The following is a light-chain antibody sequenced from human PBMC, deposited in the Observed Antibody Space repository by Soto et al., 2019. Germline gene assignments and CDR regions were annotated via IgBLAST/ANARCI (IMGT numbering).Light chain of an antibody. CDR2: DAS. V-gene: IGKV3-11*01. CDR1: QSVSSY. J-gene: IGKJ3*01. CDR3: QQRSNWPRRFT. Sequence: EIVLTQSPATLSLSPGERATLSFRASQSVSSYLAWYQQKPGQAPRRLIYDASNLAIGIPARFSGSGSGTDFTLTISSLEPEDFAVYYCQQRSNWPRRFTFGPGTKVDIK.